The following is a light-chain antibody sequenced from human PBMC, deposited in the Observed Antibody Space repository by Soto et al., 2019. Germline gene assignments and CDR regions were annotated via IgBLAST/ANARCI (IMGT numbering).Light chain of an antibody. CDR3: QQYRRSPMYT. Sequence: EIVLTQSPGTLSLSPGERATLSCRASQSVSSSYLAWYQQKPGQAPRLLIYGASSRATGIPDRFSGSGTGTDFTLTISRLEPEDLAGYYCQQYRRSPMYTFGQGTKLEIK. CDR2: GAS. CDR1: QSVSSSY. J-gene: IGKJ2*01. V-gene: IGKV3-20*01.